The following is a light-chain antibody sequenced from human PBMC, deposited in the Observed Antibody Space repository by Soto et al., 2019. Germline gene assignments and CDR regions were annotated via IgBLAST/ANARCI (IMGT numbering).Light chain of an antibody. V-gene: IGKV3-15*01. Sequence: GMNLSLAAVSVSQREKVTLXCRASQSVSTNLAWYQQKLGQAPRLLIYGASTRAPGIPARFSGSGSGTEFTLVICSLQSEDIILYYCPHSDILLNPFCQGSK. CDR2: GAS. CDR1: QSVSTN. J-gene: IGKJ2*01. CDR3: PHSDILLNP.